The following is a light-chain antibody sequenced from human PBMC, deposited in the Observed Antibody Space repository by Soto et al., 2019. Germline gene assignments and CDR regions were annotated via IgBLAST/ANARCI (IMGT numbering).Light chain of an antibody. CDR2: CAS. J-gene: IGKJ1*01. Sequence: ELVLTQSPGTLSLSPGERATLSCRASQSVSSSYLAWYQQKPGQAPRLLIYCASSRATGIPDRFSGSGSGTDFTLTISRLEPEDFAVYYCQQYGSSLWTFGQGTKVEIK. V-gene: IGKV3-20*01. CDR3: QQYGSSLWT. CDR1: QSVSSSY.